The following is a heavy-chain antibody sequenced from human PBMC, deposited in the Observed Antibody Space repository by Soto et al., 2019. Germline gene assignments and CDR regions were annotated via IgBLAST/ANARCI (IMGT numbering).Heavy chain of an antibody. Sequence: PGGSLRLSCAASGFTFTNFAMSWVRQAPGKGLEWVASVSGSGGSTYYTDSVKGRFTISRDNSKNTLYLQMNSLRAEDTAVYFCAKDGGSYTPGVWGQGTTVTVSS. V-gene: IGHV3-23*01. D-gene: IGHD1-26*01. CDR2: VSGSGGST. J-gene: IGHJ6*02. CDR1: GFTFTNFA. CDR3: AKDGGSYTPGV.